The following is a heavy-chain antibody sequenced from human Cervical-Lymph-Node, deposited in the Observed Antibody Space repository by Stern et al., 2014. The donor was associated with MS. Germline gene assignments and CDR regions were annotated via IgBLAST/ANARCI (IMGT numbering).Heavy chain of an antibody. CDR2: IIPVFGTT. D-gene: IGHD1-26*01. J-gene: IGHJ5*02. CDR1: GDTFNTSG. CDR3: ARDLGVGPTVS. Sequence: VQLVESGAEVKQPGSSVKVSCKTSGDTFNTSGISWVRQAPGHGLEWMGGIIPVFGTTSYARKFQGRLTVTADKSTSTVYMALSSLRSEDTAVYYCARDLGVGPTVSWGQGTRVTVSS. V-gene: IGHV1-69*06.